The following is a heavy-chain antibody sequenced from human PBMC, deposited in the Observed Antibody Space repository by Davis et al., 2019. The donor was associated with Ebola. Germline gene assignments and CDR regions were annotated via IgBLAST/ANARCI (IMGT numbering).Heavy chain of an antibody. CDR1: GFTFSTYA. CDR3: TRRDDYYDTSGYYY. J-gene: IGHJ4*02. V-gene: IGHV3-23*01. D-gene: IGHD3-22*01. Sequence: GGSLRLSCVASGFTFSTYAMSWVRQVPGKGLEWVSTISGSGSSTYYEDSVKGRFTISRDNSKNTLYLQMNSLRAEDTAVYYCTRRDDYYDTSGYYYWGQGTLVTVSS. CDR2: ISGSGSST.